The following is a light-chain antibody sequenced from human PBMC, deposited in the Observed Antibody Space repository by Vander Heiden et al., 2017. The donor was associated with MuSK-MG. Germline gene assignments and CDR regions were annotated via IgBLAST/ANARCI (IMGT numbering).Light chain of an antibody. Sequence: QSVLTQPPSTSGNTGQRVTMSCSGSSSNIGSNYVQWYQQLPGTAPKLLIYRNNERSSGVPDRFSGSKSGTSASLDISGLWSEDEADYYCAVWDDSLRGPVFGGGTKLTVL. CDR1: SSNIGSNY. V-gene: IGLV1-47*03. J-gene: IGLJ2*01. CDR2: RNN. CDR3: AVWDDSLRGPV.